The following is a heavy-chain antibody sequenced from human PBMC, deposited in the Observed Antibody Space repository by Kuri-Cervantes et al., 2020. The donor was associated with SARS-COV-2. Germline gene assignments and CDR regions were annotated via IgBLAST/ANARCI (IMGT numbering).Heavy chain of an antibody. Sequence: SETLSLTCTVSGGSLGSGDYYWTWVRQPPGKGLEWIGNIYYSGSAFYNPSLKSRVTMSLDMSKSQFSLRLTSVTAADTAVYYCGRSGWENWYFDLWGRGTLVTVSS. J-gene: IGHJ2*01. D-gene: IGHD3-3*01. CDR3: GRSGWENWYFDL. V-gene: IGHV4-30-4*08. CDR2: IYYSGSA. CDR1: GGSLGSGDYY.